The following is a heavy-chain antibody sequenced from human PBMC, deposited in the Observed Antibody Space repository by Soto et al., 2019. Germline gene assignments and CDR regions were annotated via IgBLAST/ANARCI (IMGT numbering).Heavy chain of an antibody. CDR3: ARVRGGYFDY. CDR1: GFTFSSYA. V-gene: IGHV3-30-3*01. D-gene: IGHD2-15*01. Sequence: QVQLVESGGGVVQPGRSLRLSCAASGFTFSSYAMHWVRQAPGKGLEWVAVISYDGSNKYYADSVKGRFTISRDNSKNTLYLKMNSLRAEDTAVYYCARVRGGYFDYWGQGTLVTVSS. J-gene: IGHJ4*02. CDR2: ISYDGSNK.